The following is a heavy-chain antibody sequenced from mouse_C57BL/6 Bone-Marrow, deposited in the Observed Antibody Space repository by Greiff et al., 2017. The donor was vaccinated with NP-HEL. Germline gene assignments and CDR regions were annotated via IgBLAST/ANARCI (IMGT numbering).Heavy chain of an antibody. CDR1: GYTFTDYY. D-gene: IGHD1-1*01. CDR2: INPNNGGT. V-gene: IGHV1-26*01. CDR3: ASPSYYGSSYAMDY. Sequence: VQLKQSGPELVKPGASVKISCKASGYTFTDYYMNWVKQSHGKSLEWIGDINPNNGGTSYNQKFKGKATLTVDKSSSTAYMELRSLTSEDSAVYYCASPSYYGSSYAMDYWGQGTSVTVSS. J-gene: IGHJ4*01.